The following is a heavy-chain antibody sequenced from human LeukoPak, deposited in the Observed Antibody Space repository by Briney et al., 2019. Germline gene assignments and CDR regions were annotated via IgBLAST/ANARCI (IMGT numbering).Heavy chain of an antibody. J-gene: IGHJ4*02. D-gene: IGHD1-26*01. Sequence: GASVKVSCKASGGTFSSYAISWVRQAPGQGLEWMGRIIPNLGIANYAQKFQGRVAITADKSTSTAYMELSSLRSEDTAVYYCARDSGSFDYWGQGTLVTVSS. CDR2: IIPNLGIA. CDR1: GGTFSSYA. V-gene: IGHV1-69*04. CDR3: ARDSGSFDY.